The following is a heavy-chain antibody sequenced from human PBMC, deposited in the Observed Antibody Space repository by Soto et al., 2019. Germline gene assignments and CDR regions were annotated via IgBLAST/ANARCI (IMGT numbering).Heavy chain of an antibody. D-gene: IGHD1-26*01. CDR2: IYYSGST. Sequence: QVQLQESGPGLVKPSQTLSLTCTVSGGSISSGGYYWSWIRQHPGKGLEWIGYIYYSGSTYYNPSLKSRVTMSVDTSKNQFSLKLSSVTAADTAVYYCARDRGGILGAPATGYFDYWGQGTLVTVSS. V-gene: IGHV4-31*03. J-gene: IGHJ4*02. CDR1: GGSISSGGYY. CDR3: ARDRGGILGAPATGYFDY.